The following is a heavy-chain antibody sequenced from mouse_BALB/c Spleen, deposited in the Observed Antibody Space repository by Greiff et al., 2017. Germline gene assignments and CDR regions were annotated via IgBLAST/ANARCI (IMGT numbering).Heavy chain of an antibody. CDR2: IYPGNSDT. CDR3: TRRGYRYDEAWFAY. V-gene: IGHV1-5*01. J-gene: IGHJ3*01. CDR1: GYTFTSYW. D-gene: IGHD2-14*01. Sequence: VQLQQSGTVLARPGASVKMSCKASGYTFTSYWMHWVKQRPGQGLEWIGAIYPGNSDTSYNQKFKGKAKLTAVTSTSTAYMELSSLTNEDSAVYYCTRRGYRYDEAWFAYWGQGTLVTVSA.